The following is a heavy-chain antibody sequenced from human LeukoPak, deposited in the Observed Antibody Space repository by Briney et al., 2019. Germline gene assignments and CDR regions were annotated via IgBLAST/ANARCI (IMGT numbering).Heavy chain of an antibody. CDR2: TSGSGGST. J-gene: IGHJ6*04. Sequence: GGSLRLSCAASGFTFSSYAMSWVRQAPGKGLEWVSATSGSGGSTYYADSVKGRFTISRDNSKNTLYLQMNSLGAEDTAVYYCAKDPRYYDFWSGYVEEWGKGTTVTVSS. D-gene: IGHD3-3*01. CDR1: GFTFSSYA. V-gene: IGHV3-23*01. CDR3: AKDPRYYDFWSGYVEE.